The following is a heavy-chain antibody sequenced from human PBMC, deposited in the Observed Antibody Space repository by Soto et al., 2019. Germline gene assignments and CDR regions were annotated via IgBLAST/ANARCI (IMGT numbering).Heavy chain of an antibody. CDR2: IYYSGST. CDR1: GGSISSSSYY. D-gene: IGHD4-4*01. CDR3: ARHYPTVTSGYYYYYGMDV. V-gene: IGHV4-39*01. Sequence: QLQLQESGPGLVKPSETLSLTCTVSGGSISSSSYYWGWIRQPPGKGLEWIGSIYYSGSTYYNPSLKSRVTISVDTSKTQFSLKLSSVTAADTAVYYCARHYPTVTSGYYYYYGMDVWGQGTTVTVSS. J-gene: IGHJ6*02.